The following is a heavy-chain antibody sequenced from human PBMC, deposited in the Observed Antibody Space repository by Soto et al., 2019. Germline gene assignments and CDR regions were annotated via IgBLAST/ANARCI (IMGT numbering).Heavy chain of an antibody. D-gene: IGHD2-8*01. CDR1: GGSISSINYY. CDR2: ISYSGST. V-gene: IGHV4-31*03. J-gene: IGHJ3*01. CDR3: ARSAQWDGFDP. Sequence: QVQLQESGPGLVKPSQTLSLTCTVSGGSISSINYYWSWIRQHPEKGLEWIGYISYSGSTFYNSSLKSRVTMSLDTSKNQFSLKLTSVTAADTAIYYCARSAQWDGFDPWGQGTMVTVSS.